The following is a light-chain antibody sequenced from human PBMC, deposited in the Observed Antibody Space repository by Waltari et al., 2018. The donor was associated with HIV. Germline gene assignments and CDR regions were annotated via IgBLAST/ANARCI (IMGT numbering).Light chain of an antibody. CDR3: QSADSSGTLYV. CDR1: ALPKQY. CDR2: KDS. J-gene: IGLJ1*01. V-gene: IGLV3-25*03. Sequence: SYELTQPPSVSVSPGQTARITCSGDALPKQYAYWYQQKPGQAPVLVIYKDSERPSGIPERFSGSSAWTTVTLTISGVQAEDEADYYCQSADSSGTLYVFGTGTKVTVL.